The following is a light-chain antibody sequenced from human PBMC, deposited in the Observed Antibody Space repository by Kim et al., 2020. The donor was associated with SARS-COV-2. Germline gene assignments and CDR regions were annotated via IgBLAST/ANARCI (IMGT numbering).Light chain of an antibody. Sequence: EIVLTQSPATLSLSPGERATLSCRASQSVNSNIAWYQQKPGQAPRLLIYDASTRATDIPARFSGSGSGTDFTLTISSLQPEDFAVYYCQQCNDWPRTFGQGTRVEIK. J-gene: IGKJ1*01. CDR1: QSVNSN. CDR3: QQCNDWPRT. CDR2: DAS. V-gene: IGKV3-15*01.